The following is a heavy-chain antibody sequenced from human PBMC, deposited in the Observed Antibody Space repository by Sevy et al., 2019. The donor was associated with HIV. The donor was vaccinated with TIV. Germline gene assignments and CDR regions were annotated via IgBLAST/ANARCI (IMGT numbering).Heavy chain of an antibody. CDR3: ARGGRYCSGGSCYSLWYFDL. Sequence: GGFLRLSCAASGFTLSSYWMSWVRQAPGKGLEWVSSISSSSSYIYYADSVKGRFTISRDNAKNSLYLQMNSLRAEDTAVYYCARGGRYCSGGSCYSLWYFDLWGRGTLVTVSS. CDR2: ISSSSSYI. D-gene: IGHD2-15*01. J-gene: IGHJ2*01. CDR1: GFTLSSYW. V-gene: IGHV3-21*01.